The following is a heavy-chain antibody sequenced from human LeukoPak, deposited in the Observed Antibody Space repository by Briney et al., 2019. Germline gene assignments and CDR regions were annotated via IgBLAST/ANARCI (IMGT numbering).Heavy chain of an antibody. D-gene: IGHD3-3*01. J-gene: IGHJ6*02. V-gene: IGHV1-46*01. Sequence: ASVKVSCKASGYTFTSYYMHWVRQPPGQGLEWMGIINPSGGSTSYAQKFQGRVTMTRDTSTSTVYMELSSLRSEDTAVYYCARDRRLFYYGMDVWGQGTTVTVSS. CDR1: GYTFTSYY. CDR3: ARDRRLFYYGMDV. CDR2: INPSGGST.